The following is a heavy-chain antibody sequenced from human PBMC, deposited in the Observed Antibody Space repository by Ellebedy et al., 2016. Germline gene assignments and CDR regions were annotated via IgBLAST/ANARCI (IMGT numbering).Heavy chain of an antibody. CDR2: IGWDSGGI. J-gene: IGHJ4*02. CDR3: AKGGGWFYYFDY. Sequence: GGSLRLSCVASGFSFDDFAMHWVRQAQGKGLEWVGGIGWDSGGIGYADSLKGRINTSRDNAKRSLYLQINNLRPEDTDFYYCAKGGGWFYYFDYWGQGTLVTVSS. V-gene: IGHV3-9*01. D-gene: IGHD6-19*01. CDR1: GFSFDDFA.